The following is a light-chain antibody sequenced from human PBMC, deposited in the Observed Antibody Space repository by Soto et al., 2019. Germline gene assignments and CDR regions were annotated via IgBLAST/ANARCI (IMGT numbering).Light chain of an antibody. CDR3: QQYGSSSIT. J-gene: IGKJ5*01. V-gene: IGKV3-20*01. Sequence: EIVLTQSPGTLSLSPGERATLSCRASQSLTNSFIAWYQQKPGQAPRLLIYDTSSRATGIPDRLSGSGYGTDFTLTISRLEPEDFAVYYCQQYGSSSITFGQGTRLDIK. CDR2: DTS. CDR1: QSLTNSF.